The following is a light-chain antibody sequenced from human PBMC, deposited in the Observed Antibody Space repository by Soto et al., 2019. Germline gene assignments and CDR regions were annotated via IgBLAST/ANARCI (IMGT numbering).Light chain of an antibody. CDR1: SSNIGSNY. Sequence: QSVLTQPPSASGTPGQRVTISCSGSSSNIGSNYVYWYQQLPGTAPKLLIYSNNQRPSGVPDRFSGSKSGTSASLAISGLRSEDEADYYCAVWDDSLSGHVVFGGGTKLTVL. CDR3: AVWDDSLSGHVV. CDR2: SNN. J-gene: IGLJ2*01. V-gene: IGLV1-47*02.